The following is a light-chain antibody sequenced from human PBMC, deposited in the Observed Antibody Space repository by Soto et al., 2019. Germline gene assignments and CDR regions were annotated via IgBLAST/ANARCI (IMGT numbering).Light chain of an antibody. Sequence: DIQMTQSPSSLSASVGDRVTITCRASQSISSYLNWYQQKPGKAPKLLIYGASSLESGVPSKFAGSASGTDFTLTISSLQPEDSATYYCQQYNHHPLTFGGGTKVDI. V-gene: IGKV1-39*01. CDR3: QQYNHHPLT. J-gene: IGKJ4*01. CDR2: GAS. CDR1: QSISSY.